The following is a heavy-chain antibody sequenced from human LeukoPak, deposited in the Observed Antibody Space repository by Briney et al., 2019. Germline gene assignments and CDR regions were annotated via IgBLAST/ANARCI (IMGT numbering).Heavy chain of an antibody. J-gene: IGHJ5*02. Sequence: SETLSLTCTVSGDSISSYYWSWIRQPAGKGLEWIGRIYTSGSTNYNPSLKSRVTMSVDTSKNQFSLKLSSVTAADTAVYYCARAKPRNQGYYGSGSPNWSDPWGQGTLVTVSS. V-gene: IGHV4-4*07. D-gene: IGHD3-10*01. CDR3: ARAKPRNQGYYGSGSPNWSDP. CDR2: IYTSGST. CDR1: GDSISSYY.